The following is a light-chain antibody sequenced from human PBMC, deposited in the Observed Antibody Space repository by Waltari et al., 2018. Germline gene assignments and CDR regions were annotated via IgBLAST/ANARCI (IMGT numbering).Light chain of an antibody. CDR1: TLRNYY. CDR2: GKN. V-gene: IGLV3-19*01. CDR3: NSRDSSGDHWV. J-gene: IGLJ3*02. Sequence: SSELTQDPAVSVALGLTVRITCQGDTLRNYYANWYQQKPGQAPVVDIYGKNNRPSGIPDRFSGSSSRDTASLTITGTQAEDEADYYCNSRDSSGDHWVFGGGTKLTVL.